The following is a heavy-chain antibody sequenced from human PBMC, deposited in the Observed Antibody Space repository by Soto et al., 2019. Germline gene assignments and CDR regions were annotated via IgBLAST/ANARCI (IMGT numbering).Heavy chain of an antibody. V-gene: IGHV3-9*01. D-gene: IGHD6-13*01. J-gene: IGHJ4*02. Sequence: EVQLVESGGGLVQPGRSLRLSCAASGFTFDDYAMHLVRQAPGKGLEWVSGISWNSGSIGYADSVKGRFTISRDNAKNSLYLQMNSLRAEDTALYYCAKDRPNIAAAGTGDYWGQGTLVTVSS. CDR3: AKDRPNIAAAGTGDY. CDR1: GFTFDDYA. CDR2: ISWNSGSI.